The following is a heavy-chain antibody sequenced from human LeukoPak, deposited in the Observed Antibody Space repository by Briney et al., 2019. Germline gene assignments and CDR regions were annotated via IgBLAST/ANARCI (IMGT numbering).Heavy chain of an antibody. CDR1: GSTFRSHT. D-gene: IGHD5-18*01. V-gene: IGHV3-23*01. CDR2: ISGSGGST. Sequence: GGSLRLSCAASGSTFRSHTMNWVRQAPGKGLEWVSAISGSGGSTYYADSVKGRFTISRDNSKNTLYLQMNSLRAEDTAVYYCAKDKREYSNGPDYYGMDVWGQGTTDTVSS. CDR3: AKDKREYSNGPDYYGMDV. J-gene: IGHJ6*02.